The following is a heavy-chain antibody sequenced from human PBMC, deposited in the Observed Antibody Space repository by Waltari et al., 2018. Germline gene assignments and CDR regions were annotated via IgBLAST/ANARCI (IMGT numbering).Heavy chain of an antibody. CDR1: GFTFHSYA. CDR3: AKGAAAFYYGMDV. Sequence: EVQLLESGGDLVQPGGSLTLSCAASGFTFHSYAMNWVRQAPGKGLEWVSAITSSSRSTYYADSVKGRFTISRDNSKNTAYLQMNSLRAGDTAMYYCAKGAAAFYYGMDVWGQGTTVTVSS. J-gene: IGHJ6*02. CDR2: ITSSSRST. D-gene: IGHD3-16*01. V-gene: IGHV3-23*01.